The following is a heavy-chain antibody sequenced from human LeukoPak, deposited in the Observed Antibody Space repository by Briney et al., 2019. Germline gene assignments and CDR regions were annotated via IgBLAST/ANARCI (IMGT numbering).Heavy chain of an antibody. CDR1: GGSISSSSYY. Sequence: SETLSLTCTVSGGSISSSSYYCGWIRQPPGKGLEWIGSIYYSGSTYYNPSLKSRVTISVGTSKNQFSLKLSSVTAADTAVYYCARSPPIVVVPAAPDYFDYWGQGTLVTVSS. J-gene: IGHJ4*02. V-gene: IGHV4-39*01. CDR3: ARSPPIVVVPAAPDYFDY. CDR2: IYYSGST. D-gene: IGHD2-2*01.